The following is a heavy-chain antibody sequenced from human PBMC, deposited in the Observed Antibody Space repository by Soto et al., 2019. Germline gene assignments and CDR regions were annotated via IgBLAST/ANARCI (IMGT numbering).Heavy chain of an antibody. J-gene: IGHJ3*02. V-gene: IGHV3-30-3*01. CDR1: GFTFSSYA. Sequence: GGSLRLSCAASGFTFSSYAMHWVRQAPGKGLEWVAVISYDGSNKYYADSVKGRFTISRDNSKNTLYLQMNSLRAEDTAVYYCAKLQTIVGATTLGDAFDIWGKGTMVTVPS. CDR2: ISYDGSNK. CDR3: AKLQTIVGATTLGDAFDI. D-gene: IGHD1-26*01.